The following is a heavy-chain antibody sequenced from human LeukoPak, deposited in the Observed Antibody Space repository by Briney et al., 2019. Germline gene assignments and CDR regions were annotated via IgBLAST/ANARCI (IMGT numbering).Heavy chain of an antibody. D-gene: IGHD6-6*01. J-gene: IGHJ4*02. CDR1: GGSISSYY. CDR2: IYYSGST. CDR3: ASTLAARRGTSFDY. V-gene: IGHV4-59*01. Sequence: PSETLSLTCTVSGGSISSYYWSWIRQPPGKGLEWIGYIYYSGSTNYNPSLKSRVTISVDTSKNQFSLKLSSVTTADTAVYYCASTLAARRGTSFDYWGQGPWSPSPQ.